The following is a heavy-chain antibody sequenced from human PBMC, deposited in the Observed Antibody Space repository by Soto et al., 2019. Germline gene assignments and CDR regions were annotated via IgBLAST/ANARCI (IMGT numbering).Heavy chain of an antibody. CDR2: IIPIFGTA. J-gene: IGHJ4*02. CDR1: GGTFSSYA. CDR3: ARGAYYYDSSGYSYY. Sequence: SVKVSCKASGGTFSSYAISWVRQAPGQGLEWMGGIIPIFGTANYAQKFQGRVTITADESTSTAYMELSSLRSEDTAVYYCARGAYYYDSSGYSYYWGQGTLVTVPS. V-gene: IGHV1-69*13. D-gene: IGHD3-22*01.